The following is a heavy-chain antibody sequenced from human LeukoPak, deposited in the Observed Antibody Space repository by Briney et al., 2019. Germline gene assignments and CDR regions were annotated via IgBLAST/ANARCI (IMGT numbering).Heavy chain of an antibody. CDR1: GFTFSSYT. Sequence: GGSLRLSCAASGFTFSSYTMNWVRQAPGEGLEWVLYISSSSSYIYYADSVKGRFTISRDNAENSLYLQMNSLRAEDTAVYYCARGSEGFCSGGGCYYGMDVWGQGTTVTVSS. CDR2: ISSSSSYI. D-gene: IGHD2-15*01. CDR3: ARGSEGFCSGGGCYYGMDV. V-gene: IGHV3-21*01. J-gene: IGHJ6*01.